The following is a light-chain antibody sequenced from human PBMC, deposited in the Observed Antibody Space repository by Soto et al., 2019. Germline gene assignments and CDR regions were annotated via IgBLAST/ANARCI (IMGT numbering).Light chain of an antibody. CDR2: EVS. CDR3: SSYTSSTTYV. J-gene: IGLJ1*01. V-gene: IGLV2-14*01. CDR1: SSDVGGYNY. Sequence: QSALTQPASVSGSPGQSITISCTGTSSDVGGYNYVSWYQQHPGKAPKPMIYEVSNRPSGVSNRFSGSKSGNTASLTISGLQAEDDADYYCSSYTSSTTYVFGTGTKLTVL.